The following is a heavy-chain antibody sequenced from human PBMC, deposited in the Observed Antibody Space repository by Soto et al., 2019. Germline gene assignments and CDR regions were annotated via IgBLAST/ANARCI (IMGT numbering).Heavy chain of an antibody. D-gene: IGHD3-9*01. CDR2: ISYDGSNK. J-gene: IGHJ4*02. Sequence: GGSLRLSCAASGFTFSSYGMHWVRQAPGKGLEWVAVISYDGSNKYYADSVKGRFTISRDNSKNTLYLQMNSLRAEDTAVYYCASNPYYDILTGYYFDYWGQGTLVTVSS. CDR3: ASNPYYDILTGYYFDY. CDR1: GFTFSSYG. V-gene: IGHV3-30*03.